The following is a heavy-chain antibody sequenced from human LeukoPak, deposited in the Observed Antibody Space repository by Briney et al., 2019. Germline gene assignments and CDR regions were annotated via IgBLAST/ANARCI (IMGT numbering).Heavy chain of an antibody. J-gene: IGHJ4*02. CDR1: GYTFTSYG. CDR3: ARDSPQTPSKYYYDSSGYYY. Sequence: ASVKVSCQASGYTFTSYGISWVRQAPGQGLEWMGWISAYNGNTNYAQKLQGRVTMTTDTSTSTAYMELRSLRSDDTAVYYCARDSPQTPSKYYYDSSGYYYWGQGTLVTVSS. V-gene: IGHV1-18*01. CDR2: ISAYNGNT. D-gene: IGHD3-22*01.